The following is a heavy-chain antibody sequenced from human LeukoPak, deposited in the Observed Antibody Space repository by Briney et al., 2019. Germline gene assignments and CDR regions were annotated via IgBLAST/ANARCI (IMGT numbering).Heavy chain of an antibody. CDR1: GLTFSNYG. J-gene: IGHJ4*02. CDR3: ARAYCVGDCTVLYIYFDN. D-gene: IGHD2-21*02. V-gene: IGHV3-7*03. Sequence: GGSLRLSCVASGLTFSNYGISWVRQAPGKGLEWVANIKEDGSEKYYVDSVKGRFTISRDNAKNSLYLQMNSLRADDTAVYYCARAYCVGDCTVLYIYFDNWGQGTLVTVSS. CDR2: IKEDGSEK.